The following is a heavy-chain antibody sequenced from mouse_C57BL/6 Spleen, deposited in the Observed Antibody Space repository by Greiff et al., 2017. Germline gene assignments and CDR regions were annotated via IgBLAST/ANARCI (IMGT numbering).Heavy chain of an antibody. CDR3: ARDSFYYYGSSYDWYFDV. D-gene: IGHD1-1*01. Sequence: EVKLVESEGGLVQPGSSMKLSCTASGFTFSDYYMAWVRQVPEKGLEWVANINYDGSSTYYLDSLKSRFIISRDNAKNILYLQMSSLKSEDTATYYCARDSFYYYGSSYDWYFDVWGTGTTVTVSS. J-gene: IGHJ1*03. CDR1: GFTFSDYY. V-gene: IGHV5-16*01. CDR2: INYDGSST.